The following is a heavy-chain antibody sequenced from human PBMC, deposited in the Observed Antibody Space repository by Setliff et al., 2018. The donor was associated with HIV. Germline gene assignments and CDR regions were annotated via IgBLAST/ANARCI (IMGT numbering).Heavy chain of an antibody. V-gene: IGHV3-21*01. CDR1: GFLFNRYS. D-gene: IGHD3-22*01. J-gene: IGHJ4*02. CDR3: AKDRYYDSSGSPFDY. Sequence: GGSLRLSCSASGFLFNRYSLNWVRQVPGRGPEWVASISNSSRYYWVKARYGDSVRGRFTISGDYAKNSVYLQMNSLRAEDTAVYYCAKDRYYDSSGSPFDYWGQGTLVTVS. CDR2: ISNSSRYY.